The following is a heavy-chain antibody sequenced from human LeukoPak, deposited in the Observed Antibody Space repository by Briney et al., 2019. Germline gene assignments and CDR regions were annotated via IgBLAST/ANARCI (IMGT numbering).Heavy chain of an antibody. J-gene: IGHJ4*02. CDR1: GSSFTSYW. CDR2: IYPGDSDT. V-gene: IGHV5-51*01. Sequence: RGASLQISCQGSGSSFTSYWIGWVRQLPGKGLEWMGIIYPGDSDTRYSPSFQGQVTISADKSISTAYLQWSSLKASDTAMYYCARQGGSGWYAGAYYFDYWGQGALVTVSS. CDR3: ARQGGSGWYAGAYYFDY. D-gene: IGHD6-19*01.